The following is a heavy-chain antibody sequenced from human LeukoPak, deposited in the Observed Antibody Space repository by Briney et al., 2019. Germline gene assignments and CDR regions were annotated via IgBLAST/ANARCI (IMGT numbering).Heavy chain of an antibody. CDR1: AGSISGYY. V-gene: IGHV4-59*08. Sequence: PSETLSLTSAVYAGSISGYYWSWIRQPPGKGLEWIAFIYYSGSASYNPSLKSRITISVDTSKNQFSLRLSSVTAADTAVYYCARHFVAYPHCYDYRGQGTLGTVSS. J-gene: IGHJ4*02. D-gene: IGHD2-15*01. CDR3: ARHFVAYPHCYDY. CDR2: IYYSGSA.